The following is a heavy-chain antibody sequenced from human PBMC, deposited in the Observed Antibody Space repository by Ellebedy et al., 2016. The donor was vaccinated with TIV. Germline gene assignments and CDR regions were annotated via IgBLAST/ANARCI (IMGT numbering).Heavy chain of an antibody. D-gene: IGHD5-12*01. V-gene: IGHV4-39*07. J-gene: IGHJ4*02. CDR2: IYHSGST. CDR1: GGTISSTNYY. Sequence: SETLSLXCNVSGGTISSTNYYWGWIRQSPEKGLEWIGSIYHSGSTYYNPSLKSRLTISLDTTKNQLSLRLDSVTAADTAVYYCASSPSGYEIPYWGQGTLVTVSS. CDR3: ASSPSGYEIPY.